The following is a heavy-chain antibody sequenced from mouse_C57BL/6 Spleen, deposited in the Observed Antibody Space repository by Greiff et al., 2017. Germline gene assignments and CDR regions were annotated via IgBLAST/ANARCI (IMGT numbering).Heavy chain of an antibody. Sequence: QVQLKQSGPELVKPGASVKISCKASGYAFSSSWMNWVKQRPGKGLEWIGRIYPGDGDTNYNGKFKGKATLTADKSSSTAYMQLSSLTSEDSAVYFCARGPEGLSYWGQGTLVTVSA. CDR1: GYAFSSSW. CDR2: IYPGDGDT. CDR3: ARGPEGLSY. D-gene: IGHD6-1*01. V-gene: IGHV1-82*01. J-gene: IGHJ3*01.